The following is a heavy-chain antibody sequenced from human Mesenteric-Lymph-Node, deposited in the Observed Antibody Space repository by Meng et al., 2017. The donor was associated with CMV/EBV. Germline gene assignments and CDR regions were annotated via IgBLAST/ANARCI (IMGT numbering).Heavy chain of an antibody. J-gene: IGHJ4*02. CDR1: FSDNC. Sequence: FSDNCMHWVRQVPGKGLEWVAVISFDGNTEYYADSVKGRFTISRDNSKNTVYLQMNSLSTGDTAVYYCAKDQTHCRGGSCFSSGFDYWGQGVLVTVSS. CDR3: AKDQTHCRGGSCFSSGFDY. CDR2: ISFDGNTE. D-gene: IGHD2-15*01. V-gene: IGHV3-30*18.